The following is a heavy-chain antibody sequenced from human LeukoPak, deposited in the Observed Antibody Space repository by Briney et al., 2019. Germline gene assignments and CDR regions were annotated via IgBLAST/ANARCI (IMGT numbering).Heavy chain of an antibody. CDR1: GYTFTGYY. Sequence: ASVTVSCKASGYTFTGYYMHWVQQAPGQGLEWMGWINPNSGGTNYAQKFQGRVTMTRDTSISTAYMELSRLRSDDTAVYYCARSRTYYDSSGYYYWDHYFDYWGQGTLVTVSS. CDR2: INPNSGGT. D-gene: IGHD3-22*01. V-gene: IGHV1-2*02. CDR3: ARSRTYYDSSGYYYWDHYFDY. J-gene: IGHJ4*02.